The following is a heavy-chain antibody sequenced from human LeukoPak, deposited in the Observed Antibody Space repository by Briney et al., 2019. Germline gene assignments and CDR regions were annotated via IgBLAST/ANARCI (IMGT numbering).Heavy chain of an antibody. D-gene: IGHD6-19*01. CDR3: ARDSGSGFYYYYGMAV. Sequence: GGSLRLSCAASGFTFSSYAMCWVRQAPGKGLEWVSAISGSGGSTYYADSVKGRFTISRDNSKNTLYLQMNSLRPEDTAVYYCARDSGSGFYYYYGMAVWGRGTTVTVSS. J-gene: IGHJ6*02. CDR2: ISGSGGST. V-gene: IGHV3-23*01. CDR1: GFTFSSYA.